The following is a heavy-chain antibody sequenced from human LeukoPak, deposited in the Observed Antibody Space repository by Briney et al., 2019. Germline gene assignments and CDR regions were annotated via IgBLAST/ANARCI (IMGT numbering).Heavy chain of an antibody. CDR3: AKDPEGGMDV. V-gene: IGHV3-23*01. Sequence: PGGSLRLSCAASGFTVSSNYMSWVRQAPGKGLEWVSAISGSGGSTYYADSVKGRFTISRDNSKNTLYLQMNSLRAEDTAVYYCAKDPEGGMDVWGQGTTVTVSS. J-gene: IGHJ6*02. CDR1: GFTVSSNY. CDR2: ISGSGGST.